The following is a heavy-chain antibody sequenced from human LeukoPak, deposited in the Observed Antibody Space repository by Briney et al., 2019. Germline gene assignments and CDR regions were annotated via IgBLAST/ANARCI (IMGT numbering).Heavy chain of an antibody. V-gene: IGHV3-11*01. D-gene: IGHD3-3*02. Sequence: GESLTHPCSASGLTFSDYYLILSRRAPGQGLEWVSYISSSGSTVYYSDSVNDRFTISRDNAMNSLYLQMNRLRVEDTAAYYCARSHFILAYWGEGNLVTASS. CDR1: GLTFSDYY. J-gene: IGHJ4*02. CDR3: ARSHFILAY. CDR2: ISSSGSTV.